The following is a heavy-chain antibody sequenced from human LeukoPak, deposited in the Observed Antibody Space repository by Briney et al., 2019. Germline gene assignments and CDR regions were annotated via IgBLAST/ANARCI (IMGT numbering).Heavy chain of an antibody. CDR2: LDSGGST. V-gene: IGHV4-39*01. CDR1: GVSISSRSDY. CDR3: SRSHDYGGLYFYYYMDV. J-gene: IGHJ6*03. Sequence: SETLSLTCTVSGVSISSRSDYWGWIRQTPGKGLEWIGNLDSGGSTYYNPSLKSRVTISVGTSKNQFSLNLRSVTAADTAIYFCSRSHDYGGLYFYYYMDVWGKGTTVTVSS. D-gene: IGHD4-23*01.